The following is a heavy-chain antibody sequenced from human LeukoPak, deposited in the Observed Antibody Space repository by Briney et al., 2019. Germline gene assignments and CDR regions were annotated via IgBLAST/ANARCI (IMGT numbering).Heavy chain of an antibody. CDR3: ARDWGSMIRGDHTLDY. J-gene: IGHJ4*02. D-gene: IGHD3-10*01. Sequence: KPSETLSLTCAVSGGSISSGGYYWSWIRQHPGKGLEWIGYIYYSGSTYYNPSLKSRATISVDKSKNQFSLRLSSVTAADTAVYYCARDWGSMIRGDHTLDYWGQGTLVTVSS. V-gene: IGHV4-31*11. CDR1: GGSISSGGYY. CDR2: IYYSGST.